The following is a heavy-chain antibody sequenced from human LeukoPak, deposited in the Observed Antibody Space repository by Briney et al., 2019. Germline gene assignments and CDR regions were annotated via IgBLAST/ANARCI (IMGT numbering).Heavy chain of an antibody. V-gene: IGHV3-21*06. CDR1: GFTFSTYS. CDR2: ISSNSRHI. J-gene: IGHJ5*01. D-gene: IGHD6-13*01. Sequence: GGSLRLSCAASGFTFSTYSMNWVRQAPGKGLEWVSSISSNSRHIYYADSMRGRFTISRDNAKNSPYLQMNSLKPEDTAVYYCARVAEAAAFDSWGQGTLVTVSS. CDR3: ARVAEAAAFDS.